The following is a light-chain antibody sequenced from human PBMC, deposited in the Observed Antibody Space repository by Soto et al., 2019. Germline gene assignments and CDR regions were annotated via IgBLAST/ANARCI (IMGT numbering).Light chain of an antibody. CDR1: SSDVGGYNY. V-gene: IGLV2-14*01. CDR2: EVS. CDR3: ISYTSDDVRYV. Sequence: QSALTQPASVSGSPGQSITISCTGTSSDVGGYNYVSWYQQHPGKAPKLMIYEVSNRPSGVSHRFSGSKSGNTASLTISGLQSEDEADYYCISYTSDDVRYVFGTGTKLTVL. J-gene: IGLJ1*01.